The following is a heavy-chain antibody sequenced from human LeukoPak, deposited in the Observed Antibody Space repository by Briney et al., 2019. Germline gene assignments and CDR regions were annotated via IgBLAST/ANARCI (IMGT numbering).Heavy chain of an antibody. D-gene: IGHD2-8*01. CDR2: IYHDETT. CDR3: ANADTEDFFDS. V-gene: IGHV4-59*04. Sequence: PSETLSLTCTVSGGSISSYSWSWIRQPPGKGLEWVGSIYHDETTYYNPSLKSRVTISLVTSKKQFSLMLASVTAADTAIYYCANADTEDFFDSWGQGILVTVSS. J-gene: IGHJ4*02. CDR1: GGSISSYS.